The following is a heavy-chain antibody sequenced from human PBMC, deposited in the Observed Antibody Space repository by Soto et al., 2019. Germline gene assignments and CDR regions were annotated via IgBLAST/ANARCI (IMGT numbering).Heavy chain of an antibody. CDR3: ARADDYGYRYINYGLDV. Sequence: GALLLSCSASGFTFNIYALHWVRQAPGKGLEWVAVISFDGTKKYYSDSVKVRFTISRDNLKNTLYLQMNNLRVEDAALYFCARADDYGYRYINYGLDVWGQGTKVTVYS. D-gene: IGHD4-17*01. V-gene: IGHV3-30-3*01. CDR1: GFTFNIYA. J-gene: IGHJ6*02. CDR2: ISFDGTKK.